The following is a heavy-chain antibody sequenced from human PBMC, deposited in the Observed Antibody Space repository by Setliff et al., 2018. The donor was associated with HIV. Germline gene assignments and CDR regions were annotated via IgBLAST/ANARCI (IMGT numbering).Heavy chain of an antibody. CDR2: MYHTGNT. V-gene: IGHV4-31*03. J-gene: IGHJ4*02. CDR1: GVSITTDGYF. Sequence: SETMSLTCSVSGVSITTDGYFWSWIRHYPGKGLEWIGYMYHTGNTYSNPSLASRLVMSLDPSKNQFSLKLNSMTAADTAMFSCAGGRYFRDISDSRFDFWGQGMLVTVSS. D-gene: IGHD2-21*02. CDR3: AGGRYFRDISDSRFDF.